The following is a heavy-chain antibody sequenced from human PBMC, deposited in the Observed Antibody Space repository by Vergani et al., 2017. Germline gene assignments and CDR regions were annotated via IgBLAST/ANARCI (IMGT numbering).Heavy chain of an antibody. CDR1: GFTVSSYS. Sequence: EVQLVESGGGFVPPGGSLRLSCEASGFTVSSYSITWIRQAPGKGLEWVSYISASSRSIYYADSVKGRFTISRDNAKNSLYLQMNSLRAEDTAVYYCASPKYSSSSGYFQHWGQGTLVTVSS. D-gene: IGHD6-6*01. CDR3: ASPKYSSSSGYFQH. J-gene: IGHJ1*01. V-gene: IGHV3-48*01. CDR2: ISASSRSI.